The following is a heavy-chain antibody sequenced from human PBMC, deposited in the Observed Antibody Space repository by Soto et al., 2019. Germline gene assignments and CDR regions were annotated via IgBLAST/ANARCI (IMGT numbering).Heavy chain of an antibody. CDR1: GFTFSSYA. D-gene: IGHD6-19*01. Sequence: PGGSLRLSCAASGFTFSSYAMHWVRQAPGKGLEWVAVISYDGSNKYYADSVKGRFTISRDNSKNTLYLQMNSLRAEDTAVYYCARDRHPHGWGPSYYYYGMDVWGQGTTVTVSS. J-gene: IGHJ6*02. V-gene: IGHV3-30-3*01. CDR3: ARDRHPHGWGPSYYYYGMDV. CDR2: ISYDGSNK.